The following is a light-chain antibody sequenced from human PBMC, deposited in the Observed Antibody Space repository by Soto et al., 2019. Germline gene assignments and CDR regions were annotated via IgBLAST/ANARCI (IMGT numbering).Light chain of an antibody. V-gene: IGLV1-44*01. Sequence: QSVLTQPPSASGTPGQRVTISCSGSSSNIGGNTVNWYRQVPGTAPKLLIYSTNQRPSGVSDRFSGSKSGTSGSLAISGLQSEDEADYYCEAWDDSLNGPVFGGGTKLTVL. CDR1: SSNIGGNT. J-gene: IGLJ3*02. CDR3: EAWDDSLNGPV. CDR2: STN.